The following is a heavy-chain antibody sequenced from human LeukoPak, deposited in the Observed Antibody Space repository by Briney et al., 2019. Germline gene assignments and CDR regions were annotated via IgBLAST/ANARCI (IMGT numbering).Heavy chain of an antibody. CDR1: GFTFSSYA. V-gene: IGHV3-30*04. D-gene: IGHD2-15*01. CDR2: ISYDGSNK. J-gene: IGHJ4*02. Sequence: GGSLRLSCAASGFTFSSYAMHWVRQAPGKGLEWVAVISYDGSNKYYADSVKGRFTISRDNSKNTLYLQMNSLRAEDTAVYYCARDYCSGGSCYTRINYFDYWGQGTLVTVSS. CDR3: ARDYCSGGSCYTRINYFDY.